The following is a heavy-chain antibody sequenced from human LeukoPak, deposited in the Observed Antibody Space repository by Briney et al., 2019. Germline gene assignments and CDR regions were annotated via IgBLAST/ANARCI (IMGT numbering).Heavy chain of an antibody. V-gene: IGHV1-69*13. J-gene: IGHJ4*02. Sequence: GASVKVSRKASGGTFSSYAISWVRQAPGQGLEWMGGIIPIFGTANYAQKFQGRVTITADESTSTAYMELSSLRSEDTAVYYCARGDTAMVTTFFDYWGQGTLVTVSS. CDR2: IIPIFGTA. CDR3: ARGDTAMVTTFFDY. CDR1: GGTFSSYA. D-gene: IGHD5-18*01.